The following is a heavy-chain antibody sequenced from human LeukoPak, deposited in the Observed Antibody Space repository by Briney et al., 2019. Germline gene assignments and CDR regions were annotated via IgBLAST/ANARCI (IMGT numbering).Heavy chain of an antibody. V-gene: IGHV3-23*01. D-gene: IGHD3-22*01. CDR3: AKDSYDSSGYDYFDY. J-gene: IGHJ4*02. Sequence: GGSLRLSCAASGFTFSSYAMSWVRQAPGKGLEWVSAISGSGDSTHNADSVKGRFTISRDNSKNTLYLQMNSLRAEDTAVYYCAKDSYDSSGYDYFDYWGQGTLVTVSS. CDR1: GFTFSSYA. CDR2: ISGSGDST.